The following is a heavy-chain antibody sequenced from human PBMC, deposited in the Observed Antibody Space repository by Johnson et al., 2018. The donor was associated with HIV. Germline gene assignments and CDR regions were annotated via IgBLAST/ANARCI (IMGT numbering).Heavy chain of an antibody. Sequence: VQLVESGGGLVKPGGSLRLSCAASGFTVSSNYMSWVRQAPGKGLEWVSLIYSGGSTYYTDSVKGRFTISRDNSKNTLYLQMNSLRAEDTAVYYCAAGDDFDIWGQGTMVTVSS. V-gene: IGHV3-66*01. CDR3: AAGDDFDI. CDR2: IYSGGST. J-gene: IGHJ3*02. CDR1: GFTVSSNY.